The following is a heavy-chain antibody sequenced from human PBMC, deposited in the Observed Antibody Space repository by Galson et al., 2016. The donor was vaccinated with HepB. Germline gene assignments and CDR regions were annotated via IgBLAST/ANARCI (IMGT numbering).Heavy chain of an antibody. J-gene: IGHJ4*02. CDR1: GGGFSSYG. D-gene: IGHD2-8*01. CDR3: VREVHCFNAICRDY. CDR2: IIPTLGTA. Sequence: SVKVSCKASGGGFSSYGVSWVRQAPGQGLEWMGGIIPTLGTANYAQNLQGRVTITADESSSTVYMELRSLKSEDTAVYYCVREVHCFNAICRDYWGQGTLVIVSS. V-gene: IGHV1-69*13.